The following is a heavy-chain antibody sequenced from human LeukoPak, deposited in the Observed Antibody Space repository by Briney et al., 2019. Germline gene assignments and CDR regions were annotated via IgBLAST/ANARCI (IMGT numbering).Heavy chain of an antibody. V-gene: IGHV1-18*01. Sequence: ASVKVSCKASGYTFTSYGISWVRQAPGQGLEWMGWISAYNGNTNYAQKLQGRVTMTTGTSTSTAYMELRSLRSDDTAVYYCARHDYGDYAVAFWFDPWGQGTLVTVSS. CDR1: GYTFTSYG. D-gene: IGHD4-17*01. CDR3: ARHDYGDYAVAFWFDP. CDR2: ISAYNGNT. J-gene: IGHJ5*02.